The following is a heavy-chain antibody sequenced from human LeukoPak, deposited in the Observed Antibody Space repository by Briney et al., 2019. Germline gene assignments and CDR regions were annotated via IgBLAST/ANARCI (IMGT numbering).Heavy chain of an antibody. CDR2: IYFSGNT. CDR1: GGSFSGYY. Sequence: SETLSLTCAVYGGSFSGYYWSWIRQPPGKGLEWIGSIYFSGNTYYNPSLKTRVTISIDTSKNQFSLKLTSVTAADTAIFYCASGYFVHTFDFWGQGTLGTVSS. V-gene: IGHV4-34*01. J-gene: IGHJ4*02. D-gene: IGHD3-9*01. CDR3: ASGYFVHTFDF.